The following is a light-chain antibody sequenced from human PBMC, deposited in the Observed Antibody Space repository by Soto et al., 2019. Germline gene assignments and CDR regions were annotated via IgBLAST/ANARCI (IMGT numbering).Light chain of an antibody. CDR1: QTISVS. V-gene: IGKV1-39*01. CDR3: QQTYSLPPDIT. CDR2: DAS. Sequence: IQMTQSPSTLSASVGDTVTITCRASQTISVSLAWYRQKPGKAPNLLIYDASTLQEGVPSRFSGSGSGTDFTLTISSLQPEDFATYYCQQTYSLPPDITFGQGTRLDIK. J-gene: IGKJ5*01.